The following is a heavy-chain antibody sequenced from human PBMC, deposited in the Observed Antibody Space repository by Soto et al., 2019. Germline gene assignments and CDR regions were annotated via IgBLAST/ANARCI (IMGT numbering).Heavy chain of an antibody. V-gene: IGHV3-23*01. CDR2: ISGSGGST. CDR3: AKDRSDCSSTSCYSTNWFDP. J-gene: IGHJ5*02. D-gene: IGHD2-2*01. Sequence: GESLKISCAASGFTFSSYAMSWVRQAPGKGLEWVSAISGSGGSTYYADSVKGRFTISRDNSKNTLYLQMNSLRAEDTAVYYCAKDRSDCSSTSCYSTNWFDPWGQGTLVTVSS. CDR1: GFTFSSYA.